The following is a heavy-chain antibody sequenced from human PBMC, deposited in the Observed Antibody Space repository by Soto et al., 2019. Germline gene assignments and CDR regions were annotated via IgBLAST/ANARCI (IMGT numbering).Heavy chain of an antibody. CDR1: GYTFTSYY. CDR3: TAAPANEENDAFDV. D-gene: IGHD6-6*01. Sequence: QVQLVQSGAEVKKPGASVKVSCKASGYTFTSYYVHWVRQAPVQGLEWMGIIHPSGAVTNYAQKFQGRVTMTRDTSTSTVYMELSSLRSEDTAVYYCTAAPANEENDAFDVWGQGTMVTVSS. V-gene: IGHV1-46*03. CDR2: IHPSGAVT. J-gene: IGHJ3*01.